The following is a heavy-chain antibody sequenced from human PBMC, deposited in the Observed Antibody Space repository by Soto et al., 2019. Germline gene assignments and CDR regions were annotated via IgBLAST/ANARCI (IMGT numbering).Heavy chain of an antibody. J-gene: IGHJ5*02. V-gene: IGHV1-18*01. CDR1: GYTFTSYG. Sequence: ASGKVSCKAAGYTFTSYGISWVRQAPGQGLEWMGWISAYNGNTNYAQKLQGRVTMTTDTSTSTAYMELRSLRSDDTAVYYCARDSFDILTVPWGQGTLVTVSS. D-gene: IGHD3-9*01. CDR3: ARDSFDILTVP. CDR2: ISAYNGNT.